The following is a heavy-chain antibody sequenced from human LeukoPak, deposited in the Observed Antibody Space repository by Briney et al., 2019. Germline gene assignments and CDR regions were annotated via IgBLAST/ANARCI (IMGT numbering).Heavy chain of an antibody. V-gene: IGHV4-4*07. Sequence: SETLSLTCTVSGGSMSSYYWSWIRQPAGKGLQWIGRIYSSGSTNYNPSLKSRVIMSVDTSKNQFSLRLSSVTAADTAVYYCARDLGFWSGPDYWGQGTLVTVSS. CDR2: IYSSGST. D-gene: IGHD3-3*01. CDR1: GGSMSSYY. CDR3: ARDLGFWSGPDY. J-gene: IGHJ4*02.